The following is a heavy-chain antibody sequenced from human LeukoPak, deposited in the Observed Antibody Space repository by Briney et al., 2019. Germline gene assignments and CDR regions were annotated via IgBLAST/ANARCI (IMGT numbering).Heavy chain of an antibody. V-gene: IGHV4-59*01. Sequence: PSETLSLTCTVSGGSISSYYWSWIRQPPGKGLEWIGCIHDSGTTNYNPSLKSRVTISLHTSKNQFSLRLTSVTAADTAVYYCAIEHDGATYSNLWGQGTLVAVSS. CDR1: GGSISSYY. CDR3: AIEHDGATYSNL. CDR2: IHDSGTT. J-gene: IGHJ5*02. D-gene: IGHD5-12*01.